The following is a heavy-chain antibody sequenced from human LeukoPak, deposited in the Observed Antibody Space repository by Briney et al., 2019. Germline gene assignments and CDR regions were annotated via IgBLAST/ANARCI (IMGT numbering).Heavy chain of an antibody. D-gene: IGHD3-22*01. J-gene: IGHJ3*02. CDR1: GFTFSSYS. Sequence: GGSLRLSCAASGFTFSSYSMNWVRQAPGKGLEWVSSISSSSSYIYYADSVEGRFTISRDNAKNSLYLQMNSLRAEDTAVYYCARAPAYDSSGYYHRAFDIWGQGTMVTVSS. CDR3: ARAPAYDSSGYYHRAFDI. CDR2: ISSSSSYI. V-gene: IGHV3-21*01.